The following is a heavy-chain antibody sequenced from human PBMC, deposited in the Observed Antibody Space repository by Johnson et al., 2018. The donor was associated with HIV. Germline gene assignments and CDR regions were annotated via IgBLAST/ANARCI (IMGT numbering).Heavy chain of an antibody. CDR1: GFTFSTYD. V-gene: IGHV3-30*19. CDR2: MSHDGTNK. Sequence: QVLLVESGGGVVQPGTSLRLSCAASGFTFSTYDMHWVRQAPGKGLEWVAVMSHDGTNKYYVDSVKGRFAISRDNSKNTLFLQMNSLRAEDTAVYYCARGARGDLEWLLSGHAFDIWGQGTMVTVSS. D-gene: IGHD3-3*01. J-gene: IGHJ3*02. CDR3: ARGARGDLEWLLSGHAFDI.